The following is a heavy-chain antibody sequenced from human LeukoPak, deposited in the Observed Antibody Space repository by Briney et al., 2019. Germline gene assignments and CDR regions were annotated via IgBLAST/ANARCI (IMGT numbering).Heavy chain of an antibody. CDR1: GDSISTSSYY. CDR3: ASFAGTHFDY. V-gene: IGHV4-39*01. Sequence: PSETLSLTCTVSGDSISTSSYYWGWIRQPPGKGLEWLGSIYYSGSTYYNPSLKSRVTISVDTSKNQFSLKLSSVTAADTAVYYCASFAGTHFDYWGQGTLVTVSS. CDR2: IYYSGST. D-gene: IGHD6-13*01. J-gene: IGHJ4*02.